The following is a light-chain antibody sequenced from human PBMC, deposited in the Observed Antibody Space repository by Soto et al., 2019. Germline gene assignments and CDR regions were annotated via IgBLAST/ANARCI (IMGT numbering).Light chain of an antibody. J-gene: IGLJ2*01. CDR3: SSYAGSDTLV. CDR1: SNDVGGYNF. V-gene: IGLV2-11*01. Sequence: QSVLTQPRSVSGSPGQSVTISCTGTSNDVGGYNFVSWYQQHPGKVPKLFIYEVSRRPSGVPDRFSGSKSGNTASLTISGPQAEDEADYYSSSYAGSDTLVFGGGTQLTVL. CDR2: EVS.